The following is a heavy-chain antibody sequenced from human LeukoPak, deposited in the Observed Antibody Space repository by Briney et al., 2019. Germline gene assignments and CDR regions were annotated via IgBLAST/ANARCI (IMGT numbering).Heavy chain of an antibody. V-gene: IGHV4-4*07. J-gene: IGHJ2*01. CDR2: ICNSGTT. D-gene: IGHD1-26*01. Sequence: PSETLSLTCTVSGGSFSSYYWTWIRQPAGKGLEWIGRICNSGTTNYSPSLESRVTMSLDTSKNRFSLSLSSVTAADTAVYYCARDRLGATGHWRIDVWGRGTLVTVSS. CDR3: ARDRLGATGHWRIDV. CDR1: GGSFSSYY.